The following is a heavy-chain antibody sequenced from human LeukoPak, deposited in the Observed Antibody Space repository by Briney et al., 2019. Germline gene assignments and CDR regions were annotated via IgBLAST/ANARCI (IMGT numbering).Heavy chain of an antibody. J-gene: IGHJ3*02. CDR2: IYHGGNN. CDR1: GYSISSGYY. D-gene: IGHD4-17*01. V-gene: IGHV4-38-2*02. Sequence: SETLSLTCTISGYSISSGYYWGWIRQPPGKGLEWIASIYHGGNNFYNPSLKSRVTISVDTPKNQFSLKLSSVTAADTAVNYCARVMTTATTWAFDIWGQGTMVTVSS. CDR3: ARVMTTATTWAFDI.